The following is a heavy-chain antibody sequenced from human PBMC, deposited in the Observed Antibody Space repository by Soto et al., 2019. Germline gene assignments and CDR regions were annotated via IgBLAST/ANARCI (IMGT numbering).Heavy chain of an antibody. J-gene: IGHJ4*02. V-gene: IGHV3-23*01. CDR2: ISGSGGST. CDR3: AKVWFGELSHFDY. CDR1: GFTFSSYA. D-gene: IGHD3-10*01. Sequence: GGSLRLSCAASGFTFSSYATSWVRQAPGKGLEWVSAISGSGGSTYYADSVKGRFTISRDNSKNTLYLQMNSLRAEDTAVYYCAKVWFGELSHFDYWGQGTLVTVSS.